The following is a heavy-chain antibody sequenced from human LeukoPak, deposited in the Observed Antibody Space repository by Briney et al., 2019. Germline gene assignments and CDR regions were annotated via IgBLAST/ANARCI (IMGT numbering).Heavy chain of an antibody. V-gene: IGHV5-51*01. D-gene: IGHD1-1*01. J-gene: IGHJ3*02. CDR1: GYDFFGYW. CDR2: IYPDDSKT. CDR3: AGTTGSLDAFDI. Sequence: GESLKISCKGSGYDFFGYWIGWVRQMPDKSLEWMGIIYPDDSKTRYSPAFQGHVTISADKSISTAYLQWSSLKASDTAMYYCAGTTGSLDAFDIWDQGTMVTVSS.